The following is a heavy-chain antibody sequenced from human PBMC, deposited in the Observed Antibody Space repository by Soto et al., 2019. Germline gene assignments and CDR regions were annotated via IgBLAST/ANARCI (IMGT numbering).Heavy chain of an antibody. CDR3: ARVGGFDPIHDY. Sequence: GGSLRLSCAASGFTFSRHWMHWVRQIPGKGLMWVSRIDNDGVGTSYADSVRGRFTMSRDNAKNTLYLQMDNLRVEDTAVYFCARVGGFDPIHDYCGQGTLVTVSS. D-gene: IGHD5-12*01. J-gene: IGHJ4*02. CDR1: GFTFSRHW. V-gene: IGHV3-74*01. CDR2: IDNDGVGT.